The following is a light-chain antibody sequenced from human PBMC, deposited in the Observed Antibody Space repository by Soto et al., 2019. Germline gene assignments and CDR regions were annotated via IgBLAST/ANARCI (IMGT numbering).Light chain of an antibody. J-gene: IGLJ2*01. V-gene: IGLV2-14*01. CDR3: SSYASPRTVL. Sequence: QSALTQTASVSGSPGQSITISCTGTSADVGGYNYVSWYQQHPGKAPKLMIYDVTNRPSGVSNRFSGSKSGNTASLTISGLQAEDEADYYCSSYASPRTVLFGGGTKVTVL. CDR1: SADVGGYNY. CDR2: DVT.